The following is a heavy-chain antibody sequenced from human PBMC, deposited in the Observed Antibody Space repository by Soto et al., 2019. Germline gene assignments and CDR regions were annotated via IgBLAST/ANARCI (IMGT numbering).Heavy chain of an antibody. CDR2: IYSGGST. CDR3: ASVPGSPGYHGLDV. D-gene: IGHD5-12*01. J-gene: IGHJ6*02. V-gene: IGHV3-53*01. CDR1: GFSVSSSY. Sequence: GGSLRLSCAASGFSVSSSYMSWVRQAPAKGLEWVSIIYSGGSTYYADSVRGRFTISRDNSNNTLYLQMNSLRAEDTAVYYCASVPGSPGYHGLDVWGQGTTVTVSS.